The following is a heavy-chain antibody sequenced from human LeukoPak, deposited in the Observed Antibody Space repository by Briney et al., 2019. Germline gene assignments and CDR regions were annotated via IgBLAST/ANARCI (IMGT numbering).Heavy chain of an antibody. CDR3: ARGGPGYCSGGSCCHY. CDR2: IIPIFSTA. Sequence: ASVKLSCKASGGTFTSYAISWVRQAPGQGLEWMGGIIPIFSTANYAQKFQGRVTITADKSTSTAYMELSSLRSEDTAVYYCARGGPGYCSGGSCCHYWGQGTLVSVSS. V-gene: IGHV1-69*06. J-gene: IGHJ4*02. D-gene: IGHD2-15*01. CDR1: GGTFTSYA.